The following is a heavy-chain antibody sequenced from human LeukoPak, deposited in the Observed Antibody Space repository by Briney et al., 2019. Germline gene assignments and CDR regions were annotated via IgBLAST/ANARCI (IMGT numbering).Heavy chain of an antibody. J-gene: IGHJ5*02. D-gene: IGHD2-15*01. CDR2: IYTSGST. CDR1: GGSISSATYY. Sequence: PSETLSLTCTVSGGSISSATYYWNWIRQPAGKGLEWIGRIYTSGSTNYNPSLKSRVTISVDTSKNQFSLKLTSVTAADTAVYYCARLEIVVVVAAQGWFDPWGQGTLVTVSS. V-gene: IGHV4-61*02. CDR3: ARLEIVVVVAAQGWFDP.